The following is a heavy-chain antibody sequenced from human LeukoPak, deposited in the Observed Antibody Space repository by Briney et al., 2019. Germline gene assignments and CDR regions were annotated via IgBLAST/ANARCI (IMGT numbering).Heavy chain of an antibody. CDR2: ISTSGDTT. CDR3: AKDFLPEDPAEYFQH. CDR1: GFTFRSYA. V-gene: IGHV3-23*01. D-gene: IGHD2/OR15-2a*01. J-gene: IGHJ1*01. Sequence: GGSLRLSCTASGFTFRSYAMSWVRQAPGKGLEWVSAISTSGDTTYSADSVEGRFTFSRDNSKNTLNLLMNSLRVEDTAVYYCAKDFLPEDPAEYFQHWGQGTLVTVSS.